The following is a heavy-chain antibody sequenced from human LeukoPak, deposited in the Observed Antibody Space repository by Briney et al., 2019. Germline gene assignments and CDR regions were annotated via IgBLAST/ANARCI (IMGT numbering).Heavy chain of an antibody. V-gene: IGHV3-48*04. CDR3: ARTPKSNSDY. Sequence: GGSLRLSCAASGFTFSSYSMNWVRQAPGKGLEWVSYISSRSINIYYADSVRGRFTISRDDAKNSLYLQMNSLRAEDTAVYYCARTPKSNSDYWGQGTLVTVSS. CDR1: GFTFSSYS. CDR2: ISSRSINI. J-gene: IGHJ4*02.